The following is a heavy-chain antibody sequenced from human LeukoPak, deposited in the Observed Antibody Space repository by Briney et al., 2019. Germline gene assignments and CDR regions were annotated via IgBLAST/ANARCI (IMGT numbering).Heavy chain of an antibody. Sequence: ASVQVSCKVSGYTLTELSMHWVRQAPGKGLEWMGGFDPEDGETIYAQKFQGRVTMTEDTSTDTAYMELSSLRSEDTAAYYCATLGTMVRRYFDYWGQGTLVTVSS. CDR3: ATLGTMVRRYFDY. CDR1: GYTLTELS. J-gene: IGHJ4*02. D-gene: IGHD3-10*01. V-gene: IGHV1-24*01. CDR2: FDPEDGET.